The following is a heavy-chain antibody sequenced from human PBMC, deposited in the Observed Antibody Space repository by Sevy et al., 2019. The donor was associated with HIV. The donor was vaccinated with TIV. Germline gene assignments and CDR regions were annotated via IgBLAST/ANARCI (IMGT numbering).Heavy chain of an antibody. J-gene: IGHJ4*02. Sequence: GGSLRLSCEVSGFTFSYYWMTWVRQAPGKGLEWVANIKEDGSDKYYGDSVKGRFSLSRDNAKNSLYLQMDSLRAEDTAVYYCVRDGLASATDFDYWGQGTLVTVSS. CDR2: IKEDGSDK. V-gene: IGHV3-7*01. D-gene: IGHD2-15*01. CDR1: GFTFSYYW. CDR3: VRDGLASATDFDY.